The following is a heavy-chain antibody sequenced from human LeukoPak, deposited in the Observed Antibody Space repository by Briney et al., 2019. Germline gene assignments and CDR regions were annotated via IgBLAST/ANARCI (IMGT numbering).Heavy chain of an antibody. CDR3: ARKTGTTGEAFDY. D-gene: IGHD1-1*01. V-gene: IGHV3-7*03. Sequence: GGSLRLSCAASGFTFSSYWMSWVRQAPGKGLEWVANIKQDGSEKYYVDSVKGRFTISRDNAENSLYLQMNSLRAEDTAVYYCARKTGTTGEAFDYWGQGTQVTVSS. CDR1: GFTFSSYW. J-gene: IGHJ4*02. CDR2: IKQDGSEK.